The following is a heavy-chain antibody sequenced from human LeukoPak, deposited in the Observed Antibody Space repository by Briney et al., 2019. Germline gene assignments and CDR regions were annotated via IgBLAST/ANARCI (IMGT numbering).Heavy chain of an antibody. V-gene: IGHV3-48*04. CDR1: GFTFSSYS. Sequence: GGSLRLSCAASGFTFSSYSMNWVRQAPGKGLEWVSYISSSGSTIYYADSVKGRFTISRDNAKNSLYLQMNSLRAEDTAVYYCARYTLAYCGGDCYPLDYWGQGTLVTVSS. CDR3: ARYTLAYCGGDCYPLDY. CDR2: ISSSGSTI. J-gene: IGHJ4*02. D-gene: IGHD2-21*02.